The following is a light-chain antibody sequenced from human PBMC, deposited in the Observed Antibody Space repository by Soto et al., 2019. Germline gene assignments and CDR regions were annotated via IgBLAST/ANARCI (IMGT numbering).Light chain of an antibody. CDR1: QTVSTN. J-gene: IGKJ1*01. CDR2: GAS. CDR3: QQYNSWPPLT. Sequence: EIVMPQSPDTLSVSPGDRATLACRASQTVSTNLAWYQQKPGQAPRLLIYGASPRATGVPDRFSGSGSRTEFTLTSSSRQSEDFAVYYCQQYNSWPPLTFGQGTKVEI. V-gene: IGKV3-15*01.